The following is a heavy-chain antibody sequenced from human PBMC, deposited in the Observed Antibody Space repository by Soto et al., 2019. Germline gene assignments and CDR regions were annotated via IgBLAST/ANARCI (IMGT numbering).Heavy chain of an antibody. J-gene: IGHJ3*02. CDR3: VKGLYSGSYLRGAFDI. CDR1: GFTFSSYA. D-gene: IGHD1-26*01. V-gene: IGHV3-64D*08. CDR2: ISSNGGST. Sequence: HHGGSLRLSCSASGFTFSSYAMHWVRQAPGKGLEHVSAISSNGGSTYYADSVKGRFTISRDNSKNTLYLQMSSLRAEDTAVYYCVKGLYSGSYLRGAFDIWGQGTMVTVSS.